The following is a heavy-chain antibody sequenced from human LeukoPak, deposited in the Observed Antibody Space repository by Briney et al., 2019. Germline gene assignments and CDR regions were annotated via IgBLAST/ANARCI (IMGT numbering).Heavy chain of an antibody. Sequence: GGSLRLSCAASGFTFSSYWMSWVRQAPGKGLEWVANIKQDGSEKYYVDSVKGRFTISRDNAKNSLYLQMNSLRAEDTAVYYCAKVMGYCSSTSCSPFDYWGQETLVTVSS. D-gene: IGHD2-2*01. CDR1: GFTFSSYW. V-gene: IGHV3-7*03. CDR3: AKVMGYCSSTSCSPFDY. CDR2: IKQDGSEK. J-gene: IGHJ4*02.